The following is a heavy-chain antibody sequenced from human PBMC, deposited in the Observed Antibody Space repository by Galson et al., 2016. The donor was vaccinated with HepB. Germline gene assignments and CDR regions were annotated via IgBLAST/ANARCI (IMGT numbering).Heavy chain of an antibody. CDR3: ARDGNSYDSLGYYYGMDV. CDR2: IIPIFGTT. CDR1: GGTFSSYA. Sequence: SVKVSCKASGGTFSSYAVSWVRQAPGQGLEWMGGIIPIFGTTNYVQKFKGRFTITADGSTSTAYMELSSLRSDDTAVYYCARDGNSYDSLGYYYGMDVWGRGATVTVSS. J-gene: IGHJ6*02. V-gene: IGHV1-69*13. D-gene: IGHD5-18*01.